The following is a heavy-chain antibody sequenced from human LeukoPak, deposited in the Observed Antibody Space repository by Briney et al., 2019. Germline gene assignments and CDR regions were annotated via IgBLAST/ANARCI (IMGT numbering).Heavy chain of an antibody. V-gene: IGHV3-30-3*01. D-gene: IGHD2-2*02. J-gene: IGHJ4*02. CDR1: GFTFSSYA. CDR3: ARDMRLGYCSSTSCYTGDFDY. Sequence: GGSLRLSCAASGFTFSSYAMHWVRQAPGKGLEWVAVISYDGSNKYYADSVKGRFTISRDNSKNTLYLQMNSLRAEDTAVYYCARDMRLGYCSSTSCYTGDFDYWGQGTLVTVSS. CDR2: ISYDGSNK.